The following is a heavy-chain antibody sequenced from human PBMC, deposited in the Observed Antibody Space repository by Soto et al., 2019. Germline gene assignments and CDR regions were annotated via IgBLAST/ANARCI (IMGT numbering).Heavy chain of an antibody. D-gene: IGHD6-19*01. CDR3: ARAARTSTARVGWAKFDP. CDR2: INPSGDST. Sequence: GASVKVSCKASGGTFTSYYMHWVRQAPGQGLEWMGIINPSGDSTSYAQKFQGRVTMTRDTSTSTVYMELSSLRSEDTALYYCARAARTSTARVGWAKFDPWGQGTLVAFSS. J-gene: IGHJ5*02. CDR1: GGTFTSYY. V-gene: IGHV1-46*01.